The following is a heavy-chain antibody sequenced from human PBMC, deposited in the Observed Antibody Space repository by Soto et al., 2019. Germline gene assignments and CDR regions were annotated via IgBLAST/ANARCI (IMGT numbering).Heavy chain of an antibody. Sequence: GASVKVSCKASGGTFSSYAISWVRQAPGQGLEWMGGIIPIFGTANYAQKFQGRVTITADESTSTAYMELSSLRSEDTAVYYCATFNYGSGINWFDPWGQGTLVTVSS. CDR3: ATFNYGSGINWFDP. CDR1: GGTFSSYA. J-gene: IGHJ5*02. V-gene: IGHV1-69*13. D-gene: IGHD3-10*01. CDR2: IIPIFGTA.